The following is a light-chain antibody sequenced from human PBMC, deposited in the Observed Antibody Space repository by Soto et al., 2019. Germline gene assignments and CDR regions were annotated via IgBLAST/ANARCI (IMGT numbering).Light chain of an antibody. CDR3: SSYTTRSTVV. V-gene: IGLV2-14*01. Sequence: QSVLTQPASVSGSPGQSITISCTGTSSYVGGYNYVSWFQQHPGKAPNLMIYDVYRRPSGVSYRFSGSKSGNTASLTISGLQAEDEADYYCSSYTTRSTVVFGGGTKLTVL. CDR2: DVY. J-gene: IGLJ2*01. CDR1: SSYVGGYNY.